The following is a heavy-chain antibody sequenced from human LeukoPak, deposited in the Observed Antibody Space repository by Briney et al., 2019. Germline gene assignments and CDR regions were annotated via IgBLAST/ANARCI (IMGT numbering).Heavy chain of an antibody. CDR3: ARDSNLGDCSSTSCYFPSDY. D-gene: IGHD2-2*01. CDR2: IHTSGDT. J-gene: IGHJ4*02. V-gene: IGHV3-66*03. Sequence: PGGSLRLSCAASGLTVSHNYVSWVRQAPGKGLEWVSAIHTSGDTCYADSVKGRFTISRANSKNTLYLQMNSLRAEDTAVYYCARDSNLGDCSSTSCYFPSDYWGQGTLVTVSS. CDR1: GLTVSHNY.